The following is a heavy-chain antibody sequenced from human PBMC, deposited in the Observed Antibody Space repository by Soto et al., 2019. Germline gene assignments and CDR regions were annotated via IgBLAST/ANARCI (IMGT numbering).Heavy chain of an antibody. CDR1: GDSISSGSYY. J-gene: IGHJ4*02. V-gene: IGHV4-39*01. D-gene: IGHD6-19*01. CDR2: IYYSGST. CDR3: ARSAVAGIVAY. Sequence: SETLSLTCTVSGDSISSGSYYWGWIRQPPGKGLEWIGSIYYSGSTYYNPSLRSRLTISVDTSKNQFSLNVSSVTAADTAVYYCARSAVAGIVAYWGQGTLVTVSS.